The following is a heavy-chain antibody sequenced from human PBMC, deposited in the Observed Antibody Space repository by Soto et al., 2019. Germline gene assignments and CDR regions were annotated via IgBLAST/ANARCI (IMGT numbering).Heavy chain of an antibody. CDR1: GGTFSGHA. D-gene: IGHD7-27*01. Sequence: QVQLVQSGAEVKKLGSSVKVSCEASGGTFSGHAISWVRQAPGQGPEWMGGLIPLFGTTQHAQNFQDRLTINADKSTSTAYMELTSLRFEDTAIYYCARGPNWGYRFDSWGQGTLVTVSS. CDR2: LIPLFGTT. V-gene: IGHV1-69*06. J-gene: IGHJ4*02. CDR3: ARGPNWGYRFDS.